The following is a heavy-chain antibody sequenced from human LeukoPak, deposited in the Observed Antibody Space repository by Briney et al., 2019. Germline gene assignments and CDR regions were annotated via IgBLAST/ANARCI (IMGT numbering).Heavy chain of an antibody. CDR1: GFTFSSYG. CDR3: VREGVSSSWNNWYFDL. CDR2: IQYDGSNK. J-gene: IGHJ2*01. V-gene: IGHV3-30*02. Sequence: GGSLRLSCVTSGFTFSSYGMHWVRQAPGKGLEWVAFIQYDGSNKYYADSVKGRFTISRDNSKNTLYLQMNSLRAGDTAVYYCVREGVSSSWNNWYFDLWGRGTLVTVSS. D-gene: IGHD6-13*01.